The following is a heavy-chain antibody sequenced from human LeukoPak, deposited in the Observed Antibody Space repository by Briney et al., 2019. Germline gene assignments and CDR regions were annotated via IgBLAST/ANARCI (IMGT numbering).Heavy chain of an antibody. V-gene: IGHV4-34*01. J-gene: IGHJ4*02. Sequence: SETLSLTCAVYGGPFSSYYWTWIRQSPGKGLEWIGEIYHNKTTNYNPSLTSRVTISVDASKNQFSLNLTSVTAADTAVYYCAHSSSSLPTDSWGQGNLVIVSS. D-gene: IGHD6-6*01. CDR2: IYHNKTT. CDR3: AHSSSSLPTDS. CDR1: GGPFSSYY.